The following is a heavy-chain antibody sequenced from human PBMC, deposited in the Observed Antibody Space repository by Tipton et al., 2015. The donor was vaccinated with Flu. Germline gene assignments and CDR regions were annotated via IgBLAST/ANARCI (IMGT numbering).Heavy chain of an antibody. CDR1: GFTFSEYG. V-gene: IGHV3-30*02. D-gene: IGHD1-14*01. CDR3: AKDQVPITARASDD. CDR2: IRFDGSLQ. J-gene: IGHJ4*02. Sequence: GSLRLSCTASGFTFSEYGMHWVRQAPGKGLEWLAFIRFDGSLQYYADSVKGRFTISRDNSKNTVYLQMISPRKDDTAVYFCAKDQVPITARASDDWGQGTLVTVSS.